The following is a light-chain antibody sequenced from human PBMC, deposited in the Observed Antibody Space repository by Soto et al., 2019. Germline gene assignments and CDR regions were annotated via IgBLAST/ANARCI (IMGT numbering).Light chain of an antibody. CDR1: QYVSSN. V-gene: IGKV3-15*01. Sequence: EIVMTQSPATLSVSPGERATLSCRASQYVSSNLAWYQQKPGQAPRLLIYGASTGATGIPARFSGSGSGTEFTLTISSLQSEDFAVYYCQQYNIWPPFTFGPGTKVDIK. J-gene: IGKJ3*01. CDR3: QQYNIWPPFT. CDR2: GAS.